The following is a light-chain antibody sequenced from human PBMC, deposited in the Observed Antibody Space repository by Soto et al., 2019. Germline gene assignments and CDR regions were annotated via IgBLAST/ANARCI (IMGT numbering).Light chain of an antibody. CDR1: QNITNT. V-gene: IGKV1-33*01. CDR3: NQYYGLPPLT. Sequence: DIQMTQSPSSLSAAIGDRVTITCQASQNITNTLSWYQQKPGKAPNLLIYHASKLAKGFTSRFSGSGSGTDFSIINSSLQRKDLGTYDCNQYYGLPPLTSGQGNRLEIK. J-gene: IGKJ5*01. CDR2: HAS.